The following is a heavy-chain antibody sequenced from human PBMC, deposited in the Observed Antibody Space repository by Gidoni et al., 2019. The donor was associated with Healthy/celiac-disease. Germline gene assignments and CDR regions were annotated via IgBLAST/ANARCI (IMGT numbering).Heavy chain of an antibody. CDR3: AKDSRLYYYDSSGYADY. CDR2: ISWNSGSI. V-gene: IGHV3-9*01. CDR1: GFTFDDYA. D-gene: IGHD3-22*01. Sequence: EVQLVESGGGLVQPGRSLRLSCAASGFTFDDYAMHWVRQAPGKGLEWVSGISWNSGSIGYADSVKGRFTISRDNTKNSLYLQMNSLRAEDTALYYCAKDSRLYYYDSSGYADYWGQGTLVTVSS. J-gene: IGHJ4*02.